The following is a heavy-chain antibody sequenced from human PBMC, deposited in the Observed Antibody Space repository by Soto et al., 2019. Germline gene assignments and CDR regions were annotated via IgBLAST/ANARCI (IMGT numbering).Heavy chain of an antibody. V-gene: IGHV1-69*01. CDR2: IIPIFGTA. Sequence: QVQLVQSGAEVKKPGSSVKVSCKASGGTFSSYAISWVRQAPGQGLEWMGGIIPIFGTANYAQKFQGRVTITADESTSTADMELSSLRAEDTAVYYCARAGTHSSTSPFDYWGQGTLVTVSS. CDR1: GGTFSSYA. CDR3: ARAGTHSSTSPFDY. J-gene: IGHJ4*02. D-gene: IGHD6-6*01.